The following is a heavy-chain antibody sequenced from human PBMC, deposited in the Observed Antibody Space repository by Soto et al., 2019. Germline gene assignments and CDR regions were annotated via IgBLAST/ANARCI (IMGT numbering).Heavy chain of an antibody. CDR3: ARVRDCTSGVCYMGGYYYYYYMDV. CDR1: GFTFSSYC. D-gene: IGHD2-8*01. Sequence: EVQLVESGGGLVQPGGSLRLSCAASGFTFSSYCMSWVRQAPGKGLEWVANIKQDGSEKYYVDSVKGRFTISRDNAKNSLYLQMNSLRAEDTAVYYCARVRDCTSGVCYMGGYYYYYYMDVWGKGTTVTVSS. CDR2: IKQDGSEK. J-gene: IGHJ6*03. V-gene: IGHV3-7*01.